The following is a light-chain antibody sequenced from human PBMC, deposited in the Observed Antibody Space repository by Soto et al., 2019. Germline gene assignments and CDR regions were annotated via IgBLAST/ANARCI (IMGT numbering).Light chain of an antibody. Sequence: QSALTQPPSVSGAPGQRGTISCTGSSSNIGAGYDVHWYQQLPGTAPKLLIFGISNRPSGVPDRFSGSKSGTSASLAITGLQAEDEADYYCHSYDSSLSGSYVFGTGTKVTVL. V-gene: IGLV1-40*01. CDR3: HSYDSSLSGSYV. J-gene: IGLJ1*01. CDR2: GIS. CDR1: SSNIGAGYD.